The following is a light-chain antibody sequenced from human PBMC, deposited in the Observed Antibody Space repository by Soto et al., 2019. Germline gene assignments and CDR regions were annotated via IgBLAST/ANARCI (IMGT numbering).Light chain of an antibody. CDR3: QQSYSTPWT. V-gene: IGKV1-39*01. Sequence: DIQMTQSPSSLSASVGDRVTITCRAGQNISNYLNWYQQKPGKAPKLLIYAASSLQSGVPSRFSGSGSGTDFTLTVSSLQPEDFATYYCQQSYSTPWTFGQGTKVEIK. CDR2: AAS. J-gene: IGKJ1*01. CDR1: QNISNY.